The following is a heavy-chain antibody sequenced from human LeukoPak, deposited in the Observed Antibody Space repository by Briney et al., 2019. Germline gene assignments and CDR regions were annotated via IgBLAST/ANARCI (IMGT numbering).Heavy chain of an antibody. V-gene: IGHV4-4*07. CDR3: ASTTVVADGDAFDI. CDR1: GGSISSYY. J-gene: IGHJ3*02. D-gene: IGHD4-23*01. Sequence: SETLSLTCTVSGGSISSYYWSWLRQPAGKGLEWIGRIYTSGSTNYNPSLKSRVTMSVDTSKNQFSLKLSSVTAADTAVYYCASTTVVADGDAFDIWGQGTMVTVSS. CDR2: IYTSGST.